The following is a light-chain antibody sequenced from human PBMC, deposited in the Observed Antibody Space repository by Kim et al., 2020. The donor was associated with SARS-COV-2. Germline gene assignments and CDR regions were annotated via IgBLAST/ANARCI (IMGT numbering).Light chain of an antibody. J-gene: IGLJ1*01. V-gene: IGLV2-14*03. CDR1: SSTVGGHSY. CDR3: ASYTSSDTNV. Sequence: QSLTISRTGTSSTVGGHSYVSWYQQYPCKPPRLKIYEVNNRASGVSNRFSGSKSGNTASLTISGLQPEDEADYYRASYTSSDTNVFGTGTKVTVL. CDR2: EVN.